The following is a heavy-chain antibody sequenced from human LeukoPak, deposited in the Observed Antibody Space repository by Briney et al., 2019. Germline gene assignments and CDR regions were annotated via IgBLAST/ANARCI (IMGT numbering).Heavy chain of an antibody. CDR3: ARWDGYNDGVDY. V-gene: IGHV1-2*02. Sequence: ASVKVSCKASGYTFTGYYMHWVQQAPGQGLEWMGWINPNSGGTNYAQKFQGRVTMTRDTSISTAYMELSRLRSDDTPVYYCARWDGYNDGVDYWGQGTLVTVSS. D-gene: IGHD5-24*01. J-gene: IGHJ4*02. CDR2: INPNSGGT. CDR1: GYTFTGYY.